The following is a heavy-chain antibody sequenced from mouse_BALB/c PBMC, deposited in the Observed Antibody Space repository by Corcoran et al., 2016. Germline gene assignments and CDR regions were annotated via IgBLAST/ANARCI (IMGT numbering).Heavy chain of an antibody. D-gene: IGHD2-4*01. Sequence: EVQLQQSEAALVQPGASVKLSCTGSGFTITDTYMHWVKQRPEKGLEGIGRIDPANDNTKYDPKFQGKATISADTSSNTAYLQLSSLTSEDTAVYYGARSTVTVDYWGQGTTLTVSS. CDR2: IDPANDNT. CDR3: ARSTVTVDY. V-gene: IGHV14-3*02. J-gene: IGHJ2*01. CDR1: GFTITDTY.